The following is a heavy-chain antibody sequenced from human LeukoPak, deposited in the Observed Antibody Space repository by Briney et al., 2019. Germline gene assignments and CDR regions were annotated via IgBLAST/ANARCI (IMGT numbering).Heavy chain of an antibody. V-gene: IGHV3-21*01. J-gene: IGHJ4*02. Sequence: PGGSLRPSCAASGFSFSAYNINWVRQAPGKGLEWVSCISPSGDHRYYADSVRGRFTISRDNAKNSVYLQMNSLRAEDTAVYYCARDAAYFDSSGYYPDPLDYWGQGTLVSVSS. CDR1: GFSFSAYN. D-gene: IGHD3-22*01. CDR2: ISPSGDHR. CDR3: ARDAAYFDSSGYYPDPLDY.